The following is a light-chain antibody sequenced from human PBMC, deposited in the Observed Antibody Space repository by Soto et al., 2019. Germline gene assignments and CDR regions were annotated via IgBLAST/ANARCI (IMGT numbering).Light chain of an antibody. J-gene: IGLJ2*01. Sequence: QSALTQPASVSGSPGQSITISCTGTSSDIGAYNFVSWYQQHPGKAPKLMLYDVNIRPSGVSNRFSGSKSGHTASLTISGLQAEDEADYYCTSWTTSTNMIFGGGTQLTVL. CDR3: TSWTTSTNMI. CDR1: SSDIGAYNF. CDR2: DVN. V-gene: IGLV2-14*03.